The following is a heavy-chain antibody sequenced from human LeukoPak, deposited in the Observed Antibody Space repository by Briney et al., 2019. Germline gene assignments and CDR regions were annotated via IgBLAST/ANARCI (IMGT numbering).Heavy chain of an antibody. J-gene: IGHJ4*02. Sequence: SETLSLTCTVSGGSISSSSYYWGWIRQPPGKGLEWIGSIYYSGSTYYDPSLKSRVTISVDTSKNQFSLKLSSVTAADTAVYYCARPPSGRLLLNYWGQGTLVTVSS. CDR3: ARPPSGRLLLNY. CDR1: GGSISSSSYY. D-gene: IGHD2-21*02. CDR2: IYYSGST. V-gene: IGHV4-39*07.